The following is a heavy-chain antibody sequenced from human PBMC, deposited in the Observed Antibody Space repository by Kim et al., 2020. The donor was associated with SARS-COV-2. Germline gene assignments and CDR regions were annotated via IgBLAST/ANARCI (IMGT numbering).Heavy chain of an antibody. V-gene: IGHV3-15*01. CDR2: IKSKTDGGTT. Sequence: GGSLRLSCAASGFTFSNAWMSWVRQAPGKGLEWVGRIKSKTDGGTTDYAAPVKGRFTISRDDSKNTLYLQMNSLKTEDTAVYYCTTEQTSGFPYYYYYGMDVWGQGTTVTVSS. CDR3: TTEQTSGFPYYYYYGMDV. CDR1: GFTFSNAW. D-gene: IGHD6-19*01. J-gene: IGHJ6*02.